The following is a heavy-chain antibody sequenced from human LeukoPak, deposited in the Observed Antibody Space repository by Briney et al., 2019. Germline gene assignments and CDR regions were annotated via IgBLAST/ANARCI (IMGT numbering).Heavy chain of an antibody. V-gene: IGHV3-23*01. Sequence: GGSLRLSCAASEFTFSSFAMSWVRQAPGKGLEWVSRVSGSGGSTYYADSVKGRFTISRDNSKNTLYLQMNSLRAEDTAVYYCARARYYYDSSGYTVWGGLDYWGQGTLVTVSP. CDR2: VSGSGGST. D-gene: IGHD3-22*01. CDR1: EFTFSSFA. CDR3: ARARYYYDSSGYTVWGGLDY. J-gene: IGHJ4*02.